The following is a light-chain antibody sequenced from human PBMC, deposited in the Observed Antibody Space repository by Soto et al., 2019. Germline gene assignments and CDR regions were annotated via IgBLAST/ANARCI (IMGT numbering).Light chain of an antibody. J-gene: IGLJ3*02. V-gene: IGLV2-14*03. CDR3: QAYDYSLTASV. Sequence: QSALTQPASVSGSPGQSITISCTGTSFKNVSWYQQHPGQAPKLLIYDVSYRPSGISHRFSGSESAYTASLAITGLQAEDEADYYCQAYDYSLTASVFGGGTKLTVL. CDR1: SFKN. CDR2: DVS.